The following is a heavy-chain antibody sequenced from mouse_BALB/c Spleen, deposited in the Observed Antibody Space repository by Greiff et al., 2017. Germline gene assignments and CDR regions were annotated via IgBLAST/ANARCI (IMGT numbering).Heavy chain of an antibody. Sequence: QVQLQQSGAELAKPGASVKMSCKASGYTFTSYWMHWVKQRPGQGLEWIGYINPSTGYTEYNQKFKDKATLTADKSSSTAYMQLSSLTSEDSAVYYCASEITDDAMDYWGQGTSVTVSS. CDR3: ASEITDDAMDY. CDR2: INPSTGYT. V-gene: IGHV1-7*01. J-gene: IGHJ4*01. CDR1: GYTFTSYW. D-gene: IGHD2-4*01.